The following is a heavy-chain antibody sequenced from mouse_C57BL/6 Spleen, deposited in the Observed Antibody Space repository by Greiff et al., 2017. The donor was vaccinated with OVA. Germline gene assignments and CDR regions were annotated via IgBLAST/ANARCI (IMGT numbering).Heavy chain of an antibody. CDR2: IYPGDGDT. Sequence: QVQLKESGAELVKPGASVKISCKASGYAFSSYWMNWVKQRPGKGLEWIGQIYPGDGDTNYNGKFKGKATLTADKSSSTAYMQLSSLTSEDSAVYFCARGDYGSSQFAYWGQGTLVTVSA. J-gene: IGHJ3*01. D-gene: IGHD1-1*01. CDR3: ARGDYGSSQFAY. V-gene: IGHV1-80*01. CDR1: GYAFSSYW.